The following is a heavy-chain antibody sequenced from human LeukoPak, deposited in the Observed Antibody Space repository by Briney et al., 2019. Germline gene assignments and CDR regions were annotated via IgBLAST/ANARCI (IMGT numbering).Heavy chain of an antibody. V-gene: IGHV4-30-4*01. Sequence: SETLSLTCTVSGGSITAGGYFWSWIRQPPGKGLEWIGYIYYSGSTYYNPSLKSRVTISVDTSKNQFSLKLSSVTAADTAVYYCASSASSSFAFDIWGQGTMVTVSS. J-gene: IGHJ3*02. CDR1: GGSITAGGYF. CDR2: IYYSGST. D-gene: IGHD6-6*01. CDR3: ASSASSSFAFDI.